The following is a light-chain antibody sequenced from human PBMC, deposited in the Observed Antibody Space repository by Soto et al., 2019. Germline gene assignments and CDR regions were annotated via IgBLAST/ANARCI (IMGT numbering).Light chain of an antibody. CDR1: STDIGSYNH. V-gene: IGLV2-14*01. CDR3: CSYTSLSTVV. CDR2: GVS. J-gene: IGLJ2*01. Sequence: QSALTQPASVSGSPGQSITISCTGTSTDIGSYNHVSWNQHPPGKAPKLILFGVSDRPSGVSLRFSGSKSGNTASLTISGLQAEDEADYYCCSYTSLSTVVFGGGTKVTVL.